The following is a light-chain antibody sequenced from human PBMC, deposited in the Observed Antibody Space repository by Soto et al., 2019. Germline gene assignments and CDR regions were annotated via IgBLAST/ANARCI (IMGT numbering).Light chain of an antibody. CDR1: SSNIGAGFD. CDR3: QSYDRLSGPVA. Sequence: QSVLTQPPSVSGAPGQRVTISCTGSSSNIGAGFDVHWYQKIPGTAPKLLIYGNYNRPSGVPNRFSGSKSGTSASLAITGLQAEDDADYYCQSYDRLSGPVAFGGGTKLTVL. J-gene: IGLJ2*01. CDR2: GNY. V-gene: IGLV1-40*01.